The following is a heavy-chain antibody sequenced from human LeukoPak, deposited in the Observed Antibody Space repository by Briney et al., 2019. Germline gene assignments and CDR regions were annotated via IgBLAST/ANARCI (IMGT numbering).Heavy chain of an antibody. Sequence: ASVKVSCKASGYTFTGYYMHWVRQAPGQGLEWMGWINPNSGGTNYAQKFQGRVTMTRDTSISTAYMELSRLRSDDTAVYYCARTCSGASCYVIYWGQGTLLTVSS. V-gene: IGHV1-2*02. CDR3: ARTCSGASCYVIY. D-gene: IGHD2-15*01. CDR2: INPNSGGT. J-gene: IGHJ4*02. CDR1: GYTFTGYY.